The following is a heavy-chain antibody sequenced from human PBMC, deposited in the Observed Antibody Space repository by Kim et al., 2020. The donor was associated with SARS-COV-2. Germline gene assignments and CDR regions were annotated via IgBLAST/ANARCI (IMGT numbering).Heavy chain of an antibody. CDR3: SKVRSDKIAAAGNY. CDR1: GFTFSNYG. CDR2: ISGSGASI. V-gene: IGHV3-23*01. J-gene: IGHJ4*02. Sequence: GGSLRLSCAASGFTFSNYGMSWVRQAPGKGLEWVSGISGSGASIYYADSAKGRFTTSRDNSNNTLYLQMNSLRAEDTAVYYCSKVRSDKIAAAGNYWGQGTLVTVSS. D-gene: IGHD6-13*01.